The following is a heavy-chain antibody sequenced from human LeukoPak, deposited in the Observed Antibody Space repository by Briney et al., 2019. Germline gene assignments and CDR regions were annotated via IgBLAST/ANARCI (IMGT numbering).Heavy chain of an antibody. CDR2: IYYSGST. D-gene: IGHD3-9*01. CDR1: GGSFSGYY. CDR3: ARHARGGITIFG. J-gene: IGHJ4*02. V-gene: IGHV4-34*01. Sequence: SETLSLTCAVYGGSFSGYYWSWIRQPPGKGLEWIGSIYYSGSTYYNPSLKSRVTISVDTSKNQFSLKLSSVTAADTAVYYCARHARGGITIFGWGQGTLVTVSS.